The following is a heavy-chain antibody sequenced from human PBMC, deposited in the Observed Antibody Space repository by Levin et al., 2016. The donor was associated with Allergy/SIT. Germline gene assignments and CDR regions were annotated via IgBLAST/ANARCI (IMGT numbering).Heavy chain of an antibody. J-gene: IGHJ6*02. V-gene: IGHV1-69*04. CDR1: GYIFTDYY. D-gene: IGHD3/OR15-3a*01. CDR3: ARELPRGYSRSGYEFYHGMAV. Sequence: SVKVSCKVSGYIFTDYYIHWVRQAPGQGLEWMGRIIPTVGRADYAQNFQGRVIITADKSTGTAYIDLSSLRIEDTAVYFCARELPRGYSRSGYEFYHGMAVWGQGTTVTVSS. CDR2: IIPTVGRA.